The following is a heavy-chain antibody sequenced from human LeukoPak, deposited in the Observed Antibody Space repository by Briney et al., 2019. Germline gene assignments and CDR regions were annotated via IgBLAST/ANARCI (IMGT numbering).Heavy chain of an antibody. Sequence: PGGSLRLSCAASGFTFSSYSTNWVRQAPGKGLEWVSYISSSSNTISYADSVKGRFTISRDNAKNSLYLQMNSLRDEDTAVYYCARVLTGDRHWYFDLWGRGTLVTVSS. D-gene: IGHD7-27*01. CDR3: ARVLTGDRHWYFDL. V-gene: IGHV3-48*02. CDR1: GFTFSSYS. J-gene: IGHJ2*01. CDR2: ISSSSNTI.